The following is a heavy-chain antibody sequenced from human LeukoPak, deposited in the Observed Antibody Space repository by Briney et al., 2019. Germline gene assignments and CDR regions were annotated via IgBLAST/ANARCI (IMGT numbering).Heavy chain of an antibody. CDR1: GGSFSGYY. J-gene: IGHJ4*02. Sequence: PSETLSLTCAVYGGSFSGYYWSWIRQPPGKGLEWIGEINHSGRTNYNPSLKSRVTISVDTSKNQLSLKLSSVTAADTAVYYCARALRGYFDYWGQGTLVTVSS. CDR3: ARALRGYFDY. D-gene: IGHD3-9*01. V-gene: IGHV4-34*01. CDR2: INHSGRT.